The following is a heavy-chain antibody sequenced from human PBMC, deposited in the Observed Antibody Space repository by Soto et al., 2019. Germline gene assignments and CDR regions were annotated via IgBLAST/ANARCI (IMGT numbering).Heavy chain of an antibody. CDR1: GSTFTGYY. D-gene: IGHD6-13*01. Sequence: ASVNVSCKASGSTFTGYYMHWVRQAPGQGLEWMGWINPNSGGTNYAQKFQGRATMTRDTSISTAYMELSRLRSDDTAVYYCARDPIAAAGIYYFDYWGQGTLVTVSS. CDR2: INPNSGGT. V-gene: IGHV1-2*02. J-gene: IGHJ4*02. CDR3: ARDPIAAAGIYYFDY.